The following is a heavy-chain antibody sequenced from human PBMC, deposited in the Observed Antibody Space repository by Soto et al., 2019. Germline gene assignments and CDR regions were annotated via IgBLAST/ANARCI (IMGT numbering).Heavy chain of an antibody. CDR3: ARADYGDYAGAFGV. CDR2: ISSSATTI. Sequence: GGSLRLSCAASGFSFSGYEMNWVRQAPGKGLEWVSYISSSATTIYYADSVKGRFTISRDNAEKSLYLQMNSLRAEDTAVYYCARADYGDYAGAFGVWGQGTMVTVSS. D-gene: IGHD4-17*01. J-gene: IGHJ3*01. V-gene: IGHV3-48*03. CDR1: GFSFSGYE.